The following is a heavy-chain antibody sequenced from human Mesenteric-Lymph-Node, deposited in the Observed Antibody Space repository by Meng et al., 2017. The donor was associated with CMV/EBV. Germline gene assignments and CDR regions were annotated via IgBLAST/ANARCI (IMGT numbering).Heavy chain of an antibody. Sequence: SETLSLTCTVSGGSVSSGSFYWSWIRQPPGKGLEWIGEINHSGSTNYNPPLKSRVTISVDTSKNQFSLKLSSVTAADTAVYYCAREVWSYYYYYGMDVWGQGTTVTVSS. J-gene: IGHJ6*02. CDR2: INHSGST. D-gene: IGHD3-3*01. V-gene: IGHV4-61*01. CDR1: GGSVSSGSFY. CDR3: AREVWSYYYYYGMDV.